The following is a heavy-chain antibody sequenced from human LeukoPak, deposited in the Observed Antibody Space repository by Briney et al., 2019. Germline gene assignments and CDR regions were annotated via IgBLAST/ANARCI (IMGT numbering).Heavy chain of an antibody. CDR3: ARVKEIYQSYYYHYMDV. D-gene: IGHD2-2*01. V-gene: IGHV4-59*01. J-gene: IGHJ6*03. CDR1: DDSITMYY. Sequence: SEALSLTCSVSDDSITMYYCTWIRQPPGKGLEWIGYVEQTGSTNFTPSLNGRVSISRDTTKNLFSLRLRSVTAADTAVYYCARVKEIYQSYYYHYMDVWGKGTTVTVSS. CDR2: VEQTGST.